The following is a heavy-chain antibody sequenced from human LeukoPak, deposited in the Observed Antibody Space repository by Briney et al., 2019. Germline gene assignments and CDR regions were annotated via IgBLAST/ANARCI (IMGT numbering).Heavy chain of an antibody. V-gene: IGHV1-2*02. CDR1: GYTFTGYY. Sequence: ASVKVSCKASGYTFTGYYMHWVRQAPGQGLEWMGWINPNSGGTNYAQKFQGRVTMTRDTSISTAYMELSRLRSEDTAVYYCARGGCSSTSCYRPLDYWGQGTLVTVSS. CDR3: ARGGCSSTSCYRPLDY. J-gene: IGHJ4*02. CDR2: INPNSGGT. D-gene: IGHD2-2*02.